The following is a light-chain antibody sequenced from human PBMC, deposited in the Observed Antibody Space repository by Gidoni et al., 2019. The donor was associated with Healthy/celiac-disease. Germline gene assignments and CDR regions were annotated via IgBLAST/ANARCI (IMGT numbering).Light chain of an antibody. Sequence: PAVSVALGQTVRITCQGDSLRSYYASWYQQKPGQAPVLVIYGKNNRPSGIPDRFSGSSSGNTASLTITGAQAEDEADYYCNSRDSSGNQVVFGGGTKLTVL. J-gene: IGLJ2*01. CDR3: NSRDSSGNQVV. CDR2: GKN. CDR1: SLRSYY. V-gene: IGLV3-19*01.